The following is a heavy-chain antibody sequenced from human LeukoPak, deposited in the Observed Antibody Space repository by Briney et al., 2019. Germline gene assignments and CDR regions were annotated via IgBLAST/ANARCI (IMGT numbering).Heavy chain of an antibody. CDR2: IDYSGTT. CDR3: ARGGKAAVRFDL. CDR1: GGSISSSNYL. D-gene: IGHD2-15*01. Sequence: SETLSLTCTVSGGSISSSNYLWAWIRQPPGKGLEWIGNIDYSGTTYYNPSLKSRVTISVDTSKNQFSLKLSSVTAADTAVYYCARGGKAAVRFDLWGRGTLVTVSS. V-gene: IGHV4-39*07. J-gene: IGHJ2*01.